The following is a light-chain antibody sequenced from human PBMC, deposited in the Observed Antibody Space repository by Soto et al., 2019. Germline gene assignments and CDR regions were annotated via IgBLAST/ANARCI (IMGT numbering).Light chain of an antibody. V-gene: IGKV1-5*01. CDR3: QHYNSYSWT. CDR2: DAS. CDR1: RSVSTS. J-gene: IGKJ1*01. Sequence: DIQMTQSPSTLSASVGDRVTITCRASRSVSTSLAWYQKKPGKAPKLLIFDASSLESGVPSRFSGSGSGTEFTLTISSLQPDDFATYHCQHYNSYSWTFGQGTKVDNK.